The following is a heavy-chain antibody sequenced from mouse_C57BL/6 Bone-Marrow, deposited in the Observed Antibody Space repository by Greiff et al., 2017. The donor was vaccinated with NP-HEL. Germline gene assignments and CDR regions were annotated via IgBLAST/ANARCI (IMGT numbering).Heavy chain of an antibody. D-gene: IGHD1-1*02. Sequence: DVMLVESGGGLVKPGGSLKLSCAASGFTFSSYAMSWVRQTPEKRLEWVATISDGGSYTYYPDNVKGRFTISRDNAQNNLYLQMSHLKSEDTAMYYCAREVATGAMDYWGQGTSVTVSS. V-gene: IGHV5-4*01. CDR2: ISDGGSYT. J-gene: IGHJ4*01. CDR1: GFTFSSYA. CDR3: AREVATGAMDY.